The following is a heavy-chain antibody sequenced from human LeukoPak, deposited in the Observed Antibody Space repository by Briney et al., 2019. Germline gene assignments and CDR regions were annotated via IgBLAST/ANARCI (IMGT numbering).Heavy chain of an antibody. Sequence: GGSLRLSCAASGFTFSSYGMHWVRQAPDKGLEWVAFIRYDGSNKYYADSVKGRFTISRDNSKNTLYLQMNSLRAEDTAVYYCANEFVVVPAAQDAFDIWGQGTMVTVSS. CDR3: ANEFVVVPAAQDAFDI. CDR1: GFTFSSYG. D-gene: IGHD2-2*01. J-gene: IGHJ3*02. V-gene: IGHV3-30*02. CDR2: IRYDGSNK.